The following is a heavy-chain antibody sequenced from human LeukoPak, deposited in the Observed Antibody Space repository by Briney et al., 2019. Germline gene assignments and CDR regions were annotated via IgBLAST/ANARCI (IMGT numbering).Heavy chain of an antibody. V-gene: IGHV1-46*03. Sequence: ASVKVSCKASGYTFTSYYIHWVRQAPGQGLEWMGIINPSGGSTSYAQKFQGRVTMTRDTSTSTVYMELSSLRSEDTAVYYCAREYYDPNWFDPWGQGTLVTVSS. J-gene: IGHJ5*02. CDR1: GYTFTSYY. D-gene: IGHD3-3*01. CDR3: AREYYDPNWFDP. CDR2: INPSGGST.